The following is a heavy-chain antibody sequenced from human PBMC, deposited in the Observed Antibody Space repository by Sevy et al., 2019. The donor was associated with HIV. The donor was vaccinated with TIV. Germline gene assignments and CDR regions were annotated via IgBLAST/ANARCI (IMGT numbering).Heavy chain of an antibody. CDR3: VKEGGGGGGDH. CDR2: IQYDGSNK. Sequence: GGSLRLSCAASGFSFSSYGMHWVRQAPGKGLEWMSYIQYDGSNKDYGDSVKGRFTISRDNSKNTLYLQINSLRVEDRAVFYCVKEGGGGGGDHWGQGTLVTVSS. D-gene: IGHD3-16*01. CDR1: GFSFSSYG. J-gene: IGHJ4*02. V-gene: IGHV3-30*02.